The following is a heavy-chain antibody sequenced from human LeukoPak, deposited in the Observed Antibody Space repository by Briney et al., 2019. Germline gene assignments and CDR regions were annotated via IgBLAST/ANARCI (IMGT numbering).Heavy chain of an antibody. CDR1: GVTFSSYA. CDR2: IIPIFGTA. D-gene: IGHD2-2*01. CDR3: ARDGGGYCSSTSCHTLDY. V-gene: IGHV1-69*13. J-gene: IGHJ4*02. Sequence: SVKVSCKASGVTFSSYAISWVRQAPGQGLEWVGGIIPIFGTANYAQKFQGRVTITADESTSTAYMELSSLRSEDTAVYYCARDGGGYCSSTSCHTLDYWGQGTLVTVSS.